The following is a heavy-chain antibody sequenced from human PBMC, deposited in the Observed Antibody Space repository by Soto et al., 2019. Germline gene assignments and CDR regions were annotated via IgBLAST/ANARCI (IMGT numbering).Heavy chain of an antibody. V-gene: IGHV4-61*01. Sequence: QVQLQESGPGLVKPSETLSLTCTVSGGSVSSGSYYWSWIRQPPGKGLEWIGYIYYSGSTNYNPSLKCRLTISGYTSKNQFALKLSSVTAADTAVYYCARVGSGFGELLWCMDVWGQGTTVTVSS. CDR1: GGSVSSGSYY. CDR2: IYYSGST. CDR3: ARVGSGFGELLWCMDV. J-gene: IGHJ6*02. D-gene: IGHD3-10*01.